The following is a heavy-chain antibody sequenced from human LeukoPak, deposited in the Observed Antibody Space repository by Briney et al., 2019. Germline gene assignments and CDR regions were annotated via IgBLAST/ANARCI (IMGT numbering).Heavy chain of an antibody. J-gene: IGHJ4*02. CDR1: GGSISSYY. CDR2: IYYSGST. V-gene: IGHV4-59*01. D-gene: IGHD2-21*02. Sequence: PSETPSLTCTVSGGSISSYYWSWIRQPPGKGLEWIGYIYYSGSTNYNPSLKSRVTISVDTSKNQFSLKLSSVTAADTAVYYCARGAAYCGGDCYTDWGQGTLVTVSS. CDR3: ARGAAYCGGDCYTD.